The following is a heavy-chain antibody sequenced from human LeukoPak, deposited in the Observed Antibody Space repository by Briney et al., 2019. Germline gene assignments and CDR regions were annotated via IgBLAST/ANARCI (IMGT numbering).Heavy chain of an antibody. D-gene: IGHD2-2*01. J-gene: IGHJ4*02. V-gene: IGHV3-23*01. Sequence: GGSLRLSCAASGFTFSSYAMSWVRQAPGKGLEWISATSGSGGSTYYADSVKGRFTISRDNSKNTLYLQMNSLRVEDTAVYYCAREYCSSTSCYRSFDYWGQGTLVTVSS. CDR1: GFTFSSYA. CDR3: AREYCSSTSCYRSFDY. CDR2: TSGSGGST.